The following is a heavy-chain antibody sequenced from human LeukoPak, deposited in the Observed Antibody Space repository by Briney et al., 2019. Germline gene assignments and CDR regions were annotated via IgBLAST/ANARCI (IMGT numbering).Heavy chain of an antibody. CDR1: GFIFSHYG. CDR3: ARELSQIVWGGLDY. D-gene: IGHD2-21*01. V-gene: IGHV3-33*05. J-gene: IGHJ4*02. Sequence: GGSLRLPCAASGFIFSHYGMHWVRQAPGKGLEWVAVIQNDASTENFADSVKGRFTISRDNSKNTVFLQMNSLRVEDTAVYYCARELSQIVWGGLDYGGQGTLVSVSS. CDR2: IQNDASTE.